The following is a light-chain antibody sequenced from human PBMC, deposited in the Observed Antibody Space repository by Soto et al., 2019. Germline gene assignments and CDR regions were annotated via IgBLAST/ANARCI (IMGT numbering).Light chain of an antibody. Sequence: QSVLTQPPSASGTPGQRVTMSCSGSSSNIGSNNVAWYQQLPGTAPKPLINKNNRRPSGVPDRFSGSKSGSSASLAIGGLQAEDEADYYCATWDDSLRRYVFGTGTKVTVL. V-gene: IGLV1-44*01. CDR2: KNN. J-gene: IGLJ1*01. CDR3: ATWDDSLRRYV. CDR1: SSNIGSNN.